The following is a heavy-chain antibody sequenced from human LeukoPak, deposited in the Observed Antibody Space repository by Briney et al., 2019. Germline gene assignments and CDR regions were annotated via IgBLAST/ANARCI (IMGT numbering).Heavy chain of an antibody. Sequence: ASVKVSCKASGYTFTSYAMYWVRQAPGQRLEWIAWINAGNGNTKYSQKFQGRVTISRDTSASTAYMELSSLKSEDTAVYYCARGPYYYGSGSDYFDYWGQGTLVTVSS. V-gene: IGHV1-3*01. J-gene: IGHJ4*02. CDR2: INAGNGNT. D-gene: IGHD3-10*01. CDR3: ARGPYYYGSGSDYFDY. CDR1: GYTFTSYA.